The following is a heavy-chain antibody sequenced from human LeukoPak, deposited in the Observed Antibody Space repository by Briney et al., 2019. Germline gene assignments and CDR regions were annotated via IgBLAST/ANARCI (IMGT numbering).Heavy chain of an antibody. V-gene: IGHV1-2*02. Sequence: ASVKVSCKASGYTFTNYYIHWVRQAPGQGLEWMGWINPNSGGTNYAQKFQGRVTMTRDTSISTAYMELSRLTSDDTAVYYCARGDHYDVLTGFQTPSHLSDYWGQGTLVTVSS. CDR2: INPNSGGT. CDR3: ARGDHYDVLTGFQTPSHLSDY. D-gene: IGHD3-9*01. CDR1: GYTFTNYY. J-gene: IGHJ4*02.